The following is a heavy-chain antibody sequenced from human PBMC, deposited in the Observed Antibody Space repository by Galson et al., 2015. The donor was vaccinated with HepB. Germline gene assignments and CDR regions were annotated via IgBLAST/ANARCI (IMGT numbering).Heavy chain of an antibody. CDR2: IIPSFGTA. V-gene: IGHV1-69*13. J-gene: IGHJ4*02. CDR1: GGTFSSYA. CDR3: ASNEGYSYGTGL. D-gene: IGHD5-18*01. Sequence: SVKVSCKASGGTFSSYAISWVRQAPGQGLEWMGGIIPSFGTANYAQKFQGRVTITADESTSTAYMDLSSLRSEDTAVYYCASNEGYSYGTGLWGQGTLVTVSS.